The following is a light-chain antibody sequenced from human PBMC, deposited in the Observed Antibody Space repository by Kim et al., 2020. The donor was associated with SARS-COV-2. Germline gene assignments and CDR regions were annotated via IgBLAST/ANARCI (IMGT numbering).Light chain of an antibody. CDR3: QHYVRFPYT. J-gene: IGKJ2*01. Sequence: SASVGDTVTITCRASQGINTYLAWYQQTPRKAPTLLIYLASTLESGVPPMFSGSGFGTEFTLTINILQPDDFATYYFQHYVRFPYTFGQGTKLEIK. CDR1: QGINTY. V-gene: IGKV1-5*03. CDR2: LAS.